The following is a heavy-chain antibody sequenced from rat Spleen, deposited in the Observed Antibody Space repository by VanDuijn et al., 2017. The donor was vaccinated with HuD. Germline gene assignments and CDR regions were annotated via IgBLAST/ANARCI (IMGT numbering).Heavy chain of an antibody. D-gene: IGHD1-12*02. CDR1: GFSLNNYG. CDR3: TGHYYDGSYYHGTFDY. CDR2: IWGDGST. Sequence: QVQLKESGPGLVQPSQTLSLTCTVSGFSLNNYGVIWVRQPPGKGLEWMGVIWGDGSTKYNSALKSRLSISRDTSKSQVFLKMNSLQTEDTAIYFCTGHYYDGSYYHGTFDYWGQGVMVTVSS. V-gene: IGHV2-13*01. J-gene: IGHJ2*01.